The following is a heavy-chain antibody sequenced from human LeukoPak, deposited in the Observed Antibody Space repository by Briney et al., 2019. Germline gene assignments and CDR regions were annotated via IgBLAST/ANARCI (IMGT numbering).Heavy chain of an antibody. J-gene: IGHJ6*02. V-gene: IGHV3-9*01. Sequence: GGSLRLSCAASGFTFDDYAMHWVRQAPGKGLEWVSGISWNSGSIGYADSVKGRFTISRDNAKNSLYLQMDSPRAEDTALYYCAKDMGHLDYYYYGMDVWGQGTTVTVSS. CDR1: GFTFDDYA. CDR2: ISWNSGSI. CDR3: AKDMGHLDYYYYGMDV.